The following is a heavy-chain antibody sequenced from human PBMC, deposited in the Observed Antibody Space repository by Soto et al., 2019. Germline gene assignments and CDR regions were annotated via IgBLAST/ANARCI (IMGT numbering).Heavy chain of an antibody. D-gene: IGHD5-18*01. V-gene: IGHV4-61*01. CDR1: GGSVSSGSYY. Sequence: QVQLQESGPGLVKPSETLSLTCTVPGGSVSSGSYYWTWIRQPPGKGLEWIGCIYNSGSTNYNPALKSRATISVDTSKNQFSLRLSSVTAADTAVYYCARDNGYSYGYFDYWGQGTLVTVSS. CDR2: IYNSGST. CDR3: ARDNGYSYGYFDY. J-gene: IGHJ4*02.